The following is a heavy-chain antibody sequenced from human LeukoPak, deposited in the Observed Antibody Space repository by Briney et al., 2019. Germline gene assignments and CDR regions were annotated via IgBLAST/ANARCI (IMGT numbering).Heavy chain of an antibody. J-gene: IGHJ4*02. D-gene: IGHD5-18*01. CDR2: IYHSGST. V-gene: IGHV4-4*02. CDR1: GGSISSSNW. CDR3: ARGAGEQLWFYFDY. Sequence: SGTLSLTCAVSGGSISSSNWWSWVCQPPGKGLEWIGEIYHSGSTNYNPSLKSRVTISVDKSKNQFSLKLGSVTAADTAVYYCARGAGEQLWFYFDYWGQGTLVTVSS.